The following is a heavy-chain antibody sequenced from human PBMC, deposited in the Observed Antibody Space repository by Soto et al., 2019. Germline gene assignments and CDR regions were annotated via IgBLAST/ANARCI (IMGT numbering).Heavy chain of an antibody. CDR1: GFTFSNYW. CDR3: ARVEGGYYGSESYGFDF. V-gene: IGHV3-7*01. D-gene: IGHD3-10*01. CDR2: IKQDGSEK. Sequence: EVQLVESGGGLVQPGGSLRLSCAASGFTFSNYWLTWFRQALGKGLEWVANIKQDGSEKYYVDSVKGRFTISRDNAKNTVYLQMNSLRAEDTAVYYCARVEGGYYGSESYGFDFWGQGTLVTVSS. J-gene: IGHJ4*02.